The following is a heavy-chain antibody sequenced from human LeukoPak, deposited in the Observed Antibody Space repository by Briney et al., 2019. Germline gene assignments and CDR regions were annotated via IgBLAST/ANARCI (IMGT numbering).Heavy chain of an antibody. CDR1: GLIYSSYW. J-gene: IGHJ6*03. CDR2: IHSDGSSA. V-gene: IGHV3-74*01. Sequence: GGSLRLSCAASGLIYSSYWMLCVGPAPGRGLVCVSRIHSDGSSAIYADSVKGRFSISRDNAKNTLYLQMNSLRVDDTAVYYCAGHFGAGRWHYYYMDVWGKGTTVTVSS. CDR3: AGHFGAGRWHYYYMDV. D-gene: IGHD3-3*02.